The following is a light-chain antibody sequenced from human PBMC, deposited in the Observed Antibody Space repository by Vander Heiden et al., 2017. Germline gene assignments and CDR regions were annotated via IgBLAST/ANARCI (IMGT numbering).Light chain of an antibody. V-gene: IGLV10-54*04. Sequence: QAGLTQPLSVSKGLRQTATLTGTGNSNNVGNQGAAWLQQHQGHPPELLSYRNNNRPSGISERFSASRSGNTASLTITGLQPEDEADYYCSAWDSSLSAVVFGGGTKLTVL. J-gene: IGLJ2*01. CDR3: SAWDSSLSAVV. CDR2: RNN. CDR1: SNNVGNQG.